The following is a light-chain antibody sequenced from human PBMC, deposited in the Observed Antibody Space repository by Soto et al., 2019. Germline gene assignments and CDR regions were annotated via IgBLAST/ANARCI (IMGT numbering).Light chain of an antibody. Sequence: DVAMTQSPLSLPVTLGQPASISCKSSQSLVYSDGDTYLSWFQQRPGQSPRRLIYKVSSRDSGVPDRFSGSGSGTDFTLKISRVEAEDVGVYYCMQGTHWPLTFGGGTKVDIK. CDR1: QSLVYSDGDTY. J-gene: IGKJ4*01. CDR2: KVS. V-gene: IGKV2-30*01. CDR3: MQGTHWPLT.